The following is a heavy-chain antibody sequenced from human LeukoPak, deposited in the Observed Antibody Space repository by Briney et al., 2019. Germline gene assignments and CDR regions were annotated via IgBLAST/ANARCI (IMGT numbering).Heavy chain of an antibody. CDR2: ISSSSSYI. V-gene: IGHV3-21*01. CDR3: VAATGAFDF. Sequence: PGGSLRLSCAASKFTFTTYSISWVRQAPGKGLELVSSISSSSSYIYYADSVKGRFTISRDNAKKSLYLQMNSLRDEDTAVYYCVAATGAFDFWGQGTMVTVSS. D-gene: IGHD6-19*01. CDR1: KFTFTTYS. J-gene: IGHJ3*01.